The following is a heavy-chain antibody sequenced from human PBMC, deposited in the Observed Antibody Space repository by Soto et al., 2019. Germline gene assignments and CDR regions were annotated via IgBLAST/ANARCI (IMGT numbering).Heavy chain of an antibody. Sequence: SVKVSCKASGGTFSSYAISWVRQAPGQGLEWMGGIIPIFGTANYAQKFQGRVTITADESTSTAYMELSSLRSEDTAVYYCARVLGQVHYYDSSGYPAGPTGAFDIWGQGTMVTVSS. CDR1: GGTFSSYA. V-gene: IGHV1-69*13. CDR3: ARVLGQVHYYDSSGYPAGPTGAFDI. CDR2: IIPIFGTA. D-gene: IGHD3-22*01. J-gene: IGHJ3*02.